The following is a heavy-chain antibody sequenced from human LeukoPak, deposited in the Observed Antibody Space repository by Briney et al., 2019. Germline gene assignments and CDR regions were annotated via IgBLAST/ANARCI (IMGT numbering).Heavy chain of an antibody. CDR3: ARERLLRHDL. CDR2: IYNSGNT. J-gene: IGHJ4*02. CDR1: GDSISSGVYY. Sequence: SETLSLTCTVSGDSISSGVYYWSWIRQHPGKGLEFIGYIYNSGNTYYNPSLKRRLFISVDTSKNQFSLKLTSVTAADTALYYCARERLLRHDLWGQGKLVTVSS. V-gene: IGHV4-31*03. D-gene: IGHD2-21*01.